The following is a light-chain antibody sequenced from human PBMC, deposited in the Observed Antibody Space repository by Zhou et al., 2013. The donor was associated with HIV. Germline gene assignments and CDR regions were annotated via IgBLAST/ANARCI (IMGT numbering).Light chain of an antibody. CDR1: HSVGSH. V-gene: IGKV3-15*01. CDR2: GAS. Sequence: EIVMTQSPATLSVSPGETATLSCRASHSVGSHLAWYRQIPGQAPRLLISGASNRATGIPVRFSGSGSGTEFTLTISSLQSEDFATYYCQQLYSYPNTFGGGTKVEIK. J-gene: IGKJ4*01. CDR3: QQLYSYPNT.